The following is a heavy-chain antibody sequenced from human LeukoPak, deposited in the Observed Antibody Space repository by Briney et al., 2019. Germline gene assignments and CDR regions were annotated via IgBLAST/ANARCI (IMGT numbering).Heavy chain of an antibody. J-gene: IGHJ4*02. Sequence: ASVKVSCKAPGYTFTSYGISWVRQAPGQGLEWMGWISAYNGNTNYAQKLLGRVTMTTDTSTSTAYMELRSLRSDDTAVYYCAGAPLLWFGEPTPTHFDYWGQGTLVTVSS. V-gene: IGHV1-18*01. D-gene: IGHD3-10*01. CDR2: ISAYNGNT. CDR1: GYTFTSYG. CDR3: AGAPLLWFGEPTPTHFDY.